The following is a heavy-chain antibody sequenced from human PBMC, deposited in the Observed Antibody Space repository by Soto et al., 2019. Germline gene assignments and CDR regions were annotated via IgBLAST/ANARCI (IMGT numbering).Heavy chain of an antibody. V-gene: IGHV4-39*01. CDR3: ARQRTTVVTQAYFDH. Sequence: WETLSLTLIVSGESISSSSYYWGWIRQPPGKGLEWIGSIYYSGRTYYNPSFKSRVTISIDTSKNQFSLKLSSVTATDTAVYYCARQRTTVVTQAYFDHWGQGALVTVSS. D-gene: IGHD2-21*02. CDR1: GESISSSSYY. J-gene: IGHJ4*02. CDR2: IYYSGRT.